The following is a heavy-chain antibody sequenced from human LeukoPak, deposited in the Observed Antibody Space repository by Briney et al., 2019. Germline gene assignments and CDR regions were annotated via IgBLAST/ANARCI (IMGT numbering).Heavy chain of an antibody. Sequence: SETLSLTCTVSGGSISSYYWSWIRQPAGKGLEWIGRIYTSGSTNYNPSLKSRVTMSVDMSKNQFSLKLSSVTAADTAVYYCARDPSTAVADWFDPWGQGTLVTVSS. CDR3: ARDPSTAVADWFDP. D-gene: IGHD6-19*01. CDR2: IYTSGST. CDR1: GGSISSYY. V-gene: IGHV4-4*07. J-gene: IGHJ5*02.